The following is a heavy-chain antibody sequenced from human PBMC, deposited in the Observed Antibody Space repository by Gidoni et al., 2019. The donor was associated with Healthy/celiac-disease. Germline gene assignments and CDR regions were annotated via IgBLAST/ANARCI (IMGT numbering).Heavy chain of an antibody. V-gene: IGHV4-34*01. D-gene: IGHD2-2*01. CDR2: INHSGST. Sequence: QVQLQQWGAGLLKPSETLSLTCAVYGGSFSGYYWSWIRQPPVQVLEWIGEINHSGSTNYNPSLKSRVTISVDTSKNQFSLKLSSVTAADTAVYYCARGPRIVVPAAHGSYGGGDYYYYYGMDVWGQGTTVTVSS. J-gene: IGHJ6*02. CDR3: ARGPRIVVPAAHGSYGGGDYYYYYGMDV. CDR1: GGSFSGYY.